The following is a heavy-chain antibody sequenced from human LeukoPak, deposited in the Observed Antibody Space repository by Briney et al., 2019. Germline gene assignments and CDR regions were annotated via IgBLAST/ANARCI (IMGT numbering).Heavy chain of an antibody. CDR3: AKGVGIAARPPFDY. CDR1: GFTFSSYA. CDR2: ISGGGGST. D-gene: IGHD6-6*01. V-gene: IGHV3-23*01. J-gene: IGHJ4*01. Sequence: GGSLRLSCAASGFTFSSYAMSWVRQAPGKGLEWVSAISGGGGSTYYADSVKGRFTISRDNSKNTLYLQMSSLRAEDTAVYYFAKGVGIAARPPFDYWGQEPWSPSPQ.